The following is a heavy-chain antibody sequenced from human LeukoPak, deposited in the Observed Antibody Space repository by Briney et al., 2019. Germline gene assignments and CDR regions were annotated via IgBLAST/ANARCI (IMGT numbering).Heavy chain of an antibody. V-gene: IGHV5-51*01. D-gene: IGHD5-12*01. CDR3: ARLIGGYDFPSSLDY. J-gene: IGHJ4*02. CDR1: GYSFTSYW. Sequence: GESLKISCKGSGYSFTSYWIGWVRQMPGQGLEWMGIIYPGDSDTRYSPSFQGQVTISTDKSICTAYLQWSSLKASDTAMYYCARLIGGYDFPSSLDYWGQGTLVTVSS. CDR2: IYPGDSDT.